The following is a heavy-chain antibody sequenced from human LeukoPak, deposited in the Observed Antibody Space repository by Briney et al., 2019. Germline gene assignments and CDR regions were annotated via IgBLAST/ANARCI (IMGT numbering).Heavy chain of an antibody. V-gene: IGHV3-9*01. CDR2: ISWNSGSI. J-gene: IGHJ4*02. Sequence: GGSLRLSCAASGFTLDDYAMHWVRQAPGKGLEWVSGISWNSGSIGYADSVKGRFTISRDNAKNSLYLQMNSLRAEDTALYYCAKDNYYDSSGYFGYWGQGTLVTVSS. CDR3: AKDNYYDSSGYFGY. D-gene: IGHD3-22*01. CDR1: GFTLDDYA.